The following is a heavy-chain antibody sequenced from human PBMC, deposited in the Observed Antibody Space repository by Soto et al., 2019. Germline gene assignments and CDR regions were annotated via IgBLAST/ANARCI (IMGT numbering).Heavy chain of an antibody. J-gene: IGHJ5*02. V-gene: IGHV4-31*03. CDR3: AREDYPSGGFYIPTPNGFAP. CDR1: GGSISSGGYY. CDR2: IYYSGSS. D-gene: IGHD2-15*01. Sequence: SETLSLTCTVSGGSISSGGYYWSWIRHHPGKGLGWIGYIYYSGSSYYNPSLKSRVTISVDTSKNQFSRRLSSLTAPNATVCYCAREDYPSGGFYIPTPNGFAPWGRGTLVTVSS.